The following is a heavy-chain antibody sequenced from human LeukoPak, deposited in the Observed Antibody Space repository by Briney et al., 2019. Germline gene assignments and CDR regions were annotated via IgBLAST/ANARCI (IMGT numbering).Heavy chain of an antibody. CDR2: ISSSGST. V-gene: IGHV4-4*07. D-gene: IGHD6-6*01. CDR3: ARSIAAPSMGWFDP. CDR1: GGSISSYY. Sequence: SETLSLTCTVSGGSISSYYWSWIRQPAGKGLEWIGRISSSGSTNYNPSLKSRVTISVDTSKNQFSLKLSSVTAADTAVYYCARSIAAPSMGWFDPWGQGTLVTVSS. J-gene: IGHJ5*02.